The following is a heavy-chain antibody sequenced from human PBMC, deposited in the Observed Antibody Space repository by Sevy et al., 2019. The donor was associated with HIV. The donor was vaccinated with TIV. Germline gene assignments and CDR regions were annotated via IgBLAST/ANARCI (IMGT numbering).Heavy chain of an antibody. D-gene: IGHD2-15*01. J-gene: IGHJ6*02. CDR1: GFTFSTYA. CDR2: ISGSGGST. Sequence: GGYLRLSCAASGFTFSTYAMSWVRQAPGKGLEWVSGISGSGGSTYYADSLKGRFTIFRDNSKNTLSLQMNSLRAEDQVVYYCAKGDRTFYGLDVWGQGTTVTVSS. CDR3: AKGDRTFYGLDV. V-gene: IGHV3-23*01.